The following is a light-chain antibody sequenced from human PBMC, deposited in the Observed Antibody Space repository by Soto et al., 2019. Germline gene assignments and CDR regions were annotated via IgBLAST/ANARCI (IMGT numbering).Light chain of an antibody. CDR3: SSYAASDSFVV. J-gene: IGLJ2*01. CDR1: SSDVGGYNY. V-gene: IGLV2-8*01. Sequence: QSALTQPPSASGSPGQSVTISCTGTSSDVGGYNYVSWDQHHPDKAPKLIIYEVYKRPSGVPDRFSGSKSGNTASLTVSGLQAEDEAEYYCSSYAASDSFVVFGGGTKLTVL. CDR2: EVY.